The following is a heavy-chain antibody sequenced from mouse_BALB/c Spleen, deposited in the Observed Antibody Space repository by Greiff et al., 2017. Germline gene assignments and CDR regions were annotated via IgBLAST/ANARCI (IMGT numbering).Heavy chain of an antibody. D-gene: IGHD2-3*01. CDR1: GYSITSDYA. CDR3: ASDSHGYYPAWFAY. CDR2: ISYSGST. J-gene: IGHJ3*01. Sequence: EVQLQESGPGLVKPSQSLSLTCTVTGYSITSDYAWNWLRQFPGNKLEWMGYISYSGSTSYNPSLKSRISITRDTSKNQFFLQLNSVTTEDTATYYCASDSHGYYPAWFAYWGQGTLVTVSA. V-gene: IGHV3-2*02.